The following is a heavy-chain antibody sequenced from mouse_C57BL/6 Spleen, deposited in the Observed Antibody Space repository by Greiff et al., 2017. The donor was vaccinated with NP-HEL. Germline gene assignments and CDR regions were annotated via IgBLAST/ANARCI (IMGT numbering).Heavy chain of an antibody. J-gene: IGHJ2*01. Sequence: QVQLQQPGAELVKPGASVKMSCKASGYTFTSYWITWVKQRPGQGLEWIGDIHPGSGSTNYNEKFKSKATLTVDTSSSTAYMQLSSLTSEDSAVYYCARGDYSNYYFDYWGQGTTLTVSS. CDR2: IHPGSGST. V-gene: IGHV1-55*01. D-gene: IGHD2-5*01. CDR3: ARGDYSNYYFDY. CDR1: GYTFTSYW.